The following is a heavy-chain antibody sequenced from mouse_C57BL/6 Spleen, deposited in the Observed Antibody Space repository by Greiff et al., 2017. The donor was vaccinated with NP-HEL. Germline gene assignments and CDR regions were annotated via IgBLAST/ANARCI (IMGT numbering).Heavy chain of an antibody. D-gene: IGHD1-1*01. V-gene: IGHV1-72*01. Sequence: QVHVKQSGAELVKPGASVKLSCKASGYTFTSYWMHWVKQRPGRGLEWIGRIDPNSGGTKYNEKFKSKATLTVDKPSSTAYMQLSSLTSEDSAVYYCARPDYYGSSYRFAYWGQGTLVTVSA. CDR2: IDPNSGGT. CDR1: GYTFTSYW. J-gene: IGHJ3*01. CDR3: ARPDYYGSSYRFAY.